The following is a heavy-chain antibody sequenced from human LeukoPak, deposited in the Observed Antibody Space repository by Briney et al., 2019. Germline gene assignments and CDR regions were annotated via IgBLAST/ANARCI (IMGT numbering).Heavy chain of an antibody. CDR2: ISAYNGNT. CDR3: AGVVPAAGARFDP. D-gene: IGHD2-2*01. CDR1: GYTFTSYG. Sequence: EASVKVSCKASGYTFTSYGISWVRQAPGQGLEWMRWISAYNGNTNYAQKLQGRVTMTTDTSTSTAYMELRSLRSDDTAVYYCAGVVPAAGARFDPWGQGTLVTVSS. V-gene: IGHV1-18*04. J-gene: IGHJ5*02.